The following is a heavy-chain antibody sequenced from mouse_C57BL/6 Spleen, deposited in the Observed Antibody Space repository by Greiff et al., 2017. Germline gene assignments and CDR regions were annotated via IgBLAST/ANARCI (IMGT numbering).Heavy chain of an antibody. CDR2: ISDGGSYT. CDR3: ARALLLDYFDY. D-gene: IGHD1-1*01. V-gene: IGHV5-4*03. J-gene: IGHJ2*01. CDR1: GFTFSSYA. Sequence: EVKLVESGGGLVKPGGSLKLSCAASGFTFSSYAMSWVRQTPEKRLEWVATISDGGSYTYYPDNVKGRFTISRDNAKNNLYLQMSHLKSEDTAMYYCARALLLDYFDYWGQGTTLTVSS.